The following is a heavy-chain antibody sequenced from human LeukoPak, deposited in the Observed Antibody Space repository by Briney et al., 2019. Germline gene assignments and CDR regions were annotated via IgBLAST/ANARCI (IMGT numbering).Heavy chain of an antibody. CDR3: ARGITMVRGVLLDYFDY. Sequence: SETLSLTCTVSGGSISSGGYYWSWIRQHPGKGLEWIGYIYYSGSTYYNPSLKSRVTISVDTSKNQFSLKLSSVTAADTAVYYCARGITMVRGVLLDYFDYWGQGTLVTVSS. J-gene: IGHJ4*02. D-gene: IGHD3-10*01. CDR2: IYYSGST. V-gene: IGHV4-31*03. CDR1: GGSISSGGYY.